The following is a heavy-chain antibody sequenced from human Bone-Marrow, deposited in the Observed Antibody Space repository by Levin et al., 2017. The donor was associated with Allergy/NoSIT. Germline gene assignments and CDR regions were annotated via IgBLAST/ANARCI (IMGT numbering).Heavy chain of an antibody. J-gene: IGHJ3*02. CDR1: GFSFTNYA. Sequence: GGSLRLSCAASGFSFTNYAMTGVRQAPGKGLEGVSTISAGVRSTYYADSVKARLTISRVNSNNTVFLQMDSLRVDETAVYDCAKVTGYYADHTDVFDMWGQGTTVTASA. V-gene: IGHV3-23*01. CDR3: AKVTGYYADHTDVFDM. CDR2: ISAGVRST. D-gene: IGHD3-3*01.